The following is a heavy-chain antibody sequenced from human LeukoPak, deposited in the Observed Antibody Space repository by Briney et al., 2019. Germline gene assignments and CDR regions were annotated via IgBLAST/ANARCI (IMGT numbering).Heavy chain of an antibody. Sequence: PSQTLSLTCTVSGGSISSGDYYWSWIRQPPGKGLEWIGYIYYSGSTYYNPSLKSRVTISVDTSKSQFSLKLSSVTAADTAVYYCARKYITMVRGVRPGRFDPWGQGTLVTVSS. CDR1: GGSISSGDYY. CDR2: IYYSGST. CDR3: ARKYITMVRGVRPGRFDP. V-gene: IGHV4-30-4*01. D-gene: IGHD3-10*01. J-gene: IGHJ5*02.